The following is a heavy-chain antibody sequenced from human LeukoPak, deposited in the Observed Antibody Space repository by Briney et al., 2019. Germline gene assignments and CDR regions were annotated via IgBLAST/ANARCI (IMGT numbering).Heavy chain of an antibody. V-gene: IGHV3-23*01. CDR1: GFTFSSYA. Sequence: GGSLRLSCAASGFTFSSYAMSWVRQAPGKGLEWVSAISGSGGSTYYADSVKGRFTISRDNSKNTLYLQMNSLRAEDTAVYYCAKLPITFGGVIGNAFDIWGQGTMVTVSS. J-gene: IGHJ3*02. D-gene: IGHD3-16*02. CDR2: ISGSGGST. CDR3: AKLPITFGGVIGNAFDI.